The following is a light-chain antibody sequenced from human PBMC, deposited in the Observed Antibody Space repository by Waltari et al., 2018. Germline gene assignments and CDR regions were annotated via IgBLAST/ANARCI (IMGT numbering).Light chain of an antibody. J-gene: IGLJ1*01. V-gene: IGLV1-40*01. Sequence: QSVLTQPPSVSGAPGQRVTISCPGSSSNIGAGYDLHWYQQLPGTAPKPLIYGNNNRPSGVPDRFSGSKSGTSASLAITGLQADDEADYYCQSYDSSLYYVFGTGTKVTVL. CDR3: QSYDSSLYYV. CDR1: SSNIGAGYD. CDR2: GNN.